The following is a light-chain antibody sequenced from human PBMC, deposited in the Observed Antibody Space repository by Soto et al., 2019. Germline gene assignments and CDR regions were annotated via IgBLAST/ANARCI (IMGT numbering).Light chain of an antibody. CDR1: QSVSSK. Sequence: DIVMTQSPATLSVSPGARATLSCRTSQSVSSKLAWYQQKPGQAPRLVIYQASTRATGVPARFSGSGSGTEFTLTISSLQSEDSAVYFCQQYDAPVTFGQGTKVDIK. J-gene: IGKJ2*01. V-gene: IGKV3-15*01. CDR3: QQYDAPVT. CDR2: QAS.